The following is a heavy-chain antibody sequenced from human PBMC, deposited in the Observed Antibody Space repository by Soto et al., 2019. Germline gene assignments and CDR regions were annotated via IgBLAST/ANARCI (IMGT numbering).Heavy chain of an antibody. V-gene: IGHV3-11*01. CDR2: ISSSGSTI. J-gene: IGHJ3*02. CDR1: GFTFSDYY. CDR3: ARAPDSSYCGGDCYPYAFDI. D-gene: IGHD2-21*02. Sequence: GSLRLSCAASGFTFSDYYMSWIRQAPGKGLEWVSYISSSGSTIYYADSVKGRFTISRDNAKNSLYLQMNSLRAEDTAVYYCARAPDSSYCGGDCYPYAFDIWGQGTMVTVSS.